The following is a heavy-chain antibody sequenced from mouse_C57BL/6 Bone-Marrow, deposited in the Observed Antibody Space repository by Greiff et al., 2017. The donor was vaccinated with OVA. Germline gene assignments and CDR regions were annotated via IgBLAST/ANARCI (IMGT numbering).Heavy chain of an antibody. Sequence: EVQLQQSGPGLAKPSQTLSLPCSVTGYSITSDYWNWIRKFPGNKLEYMGYISYSGSTYYNPSLKSRISITRDTSKNQYYLQLNSVTTEDTATYYCARSDGNYEYYYAMDYWGQGTSVTVSS. CDR2: ISYSGST. J-gene: IGHJ4*01. CDR1: GYSITSDY. V-gene: IGHV3-8*01. CDR3: ARSDGNYEYYYAMDY. D-gene: IGHD2-1*01.